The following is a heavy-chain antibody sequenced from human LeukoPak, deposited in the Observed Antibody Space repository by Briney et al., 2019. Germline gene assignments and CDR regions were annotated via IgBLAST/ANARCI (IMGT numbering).Heavy chain of an antibody. CDR2: IYTSGST. V-gene: IGHV4-4*08. Sequence: SETLSLTCTVSGGSISSYYWSWIRQPPGKGLEWIGYIYTSGSTNYNPSLKSRVTISVDTSKNQFSLKLSSVTAADTAVYYCAREDIVVVPAAIYWYFDLWGRGTLVTVSS. CDR3: AREDIVVVPAAIYWYFDL. D-gene: IGHD2-2*01. J-gene: IGHJ2*01. CDR1: GGSISSYY.